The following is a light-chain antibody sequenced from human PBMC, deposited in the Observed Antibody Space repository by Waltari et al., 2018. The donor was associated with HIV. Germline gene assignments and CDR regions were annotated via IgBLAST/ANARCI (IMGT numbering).Light chain of an antibody. CDR3: SAWDASLNAPV. J-gene: IGLJ2*01. V-gene: IGLV1-44*01. CDR2: TND. CDR1: SSNVGTKT. Sequence: QPVLTQSPSTSGTPGQRVTISCSGSSSNVGTKTVNWYQQVPGTAPKLLIHTNDQRPSGVPDRFSASKSGASASLAISGLRSEDEADYYCSAWDASLNAPVFGGGTKLTVL.